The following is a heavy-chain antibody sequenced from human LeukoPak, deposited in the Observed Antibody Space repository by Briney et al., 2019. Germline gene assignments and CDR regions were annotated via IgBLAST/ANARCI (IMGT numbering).Heavy chain of an antibody. CDR2: IDSSGGYM. Sequence: WGSLRLSCEACGFTFNTYSMNWARQAPGKGLEWVSSIDSSGGYMFYADSVKGRFIISRDNAKDSLYLQMNSLRVEDTAVYYCLRGDRRDYWGQGTLVTVSS. CDR3: LRGDRRDY. V-gene: IGHV3-21*06. J-gene: IGHJ4*02. CDR1: GFTFNTYS.